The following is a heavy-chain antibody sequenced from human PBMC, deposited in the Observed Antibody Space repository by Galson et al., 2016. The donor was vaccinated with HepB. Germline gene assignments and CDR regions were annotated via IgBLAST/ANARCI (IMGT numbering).Heavy chain of an antibody. Sequence: TLSLTCYVSGGSVSSGPYFWNWIRQPAGKGLEWIGRIYTSGSTNYSPSLNSRVTISLDTSKNQFSLMLSSVTAADTAVYYCAKDGDRQGGYDYYYTDVWGKGTTVTVSS. V-gene: IGHV4-61*02. D-gene: IGHD3-16*01. CDR3: AKDGDRQGGYDYYYTDV. CDR2: IYTSGST. CDR1: GGSVSSGPYF. J-gene: IGHJ6*03.